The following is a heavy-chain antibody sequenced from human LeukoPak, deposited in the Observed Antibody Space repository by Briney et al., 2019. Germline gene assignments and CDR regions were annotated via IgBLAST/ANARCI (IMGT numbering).Heavy chain of an antibody. Sequence: GGSLRLSCAASGFTFSIYTMNWVRQAPGKGLEWVSSISSSSSYIYYADSVKGRFTISRDNAKNSLYLQMNSLRAEDTAVYYCARDSDHVWGSPGAFDIWGQGTMVTVSS. CDR1: GFTFSIYT. D-gene: IGHD3-16*01. CDR2: ISSSSSYI. CDR3: ARDSDHVWGSPGAFDI. V-gene: IGHV3-21*01. J-gene: IGHJ3*02.